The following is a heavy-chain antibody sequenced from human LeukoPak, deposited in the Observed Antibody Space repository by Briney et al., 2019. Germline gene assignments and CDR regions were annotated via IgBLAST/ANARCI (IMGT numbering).Heavy chain of an antibody. J-gene: IGHJ4*02. CDR1: GGSISSSNW. D-gene: IGHD6-13*01. CDR2: IYHSGST. V-gene: IGHV4-4*02. CDR3: ARGGSSNWTPFDY. Sequence: PSGTLSLTCAVSGGSISSSNWWRWVRQPPGKGLEWIGEIYHSGSTNYNPSLKSRVTISVGKSRKHFSLKLNSVTAADTAVYYCARGGSSNWTPFDYWGQGTLVTVSS.